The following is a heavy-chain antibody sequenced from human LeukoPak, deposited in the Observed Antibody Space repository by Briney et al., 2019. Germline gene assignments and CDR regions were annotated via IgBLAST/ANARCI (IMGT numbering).Heavy chain of an antibody. D-gene: IGHD5-24*01. CDR2: ISYDGSNK. J-gene: IGHJ4*02. CDR3: AREVEMAFDY. CDR1: GFTFSSYA. V-gene: IGHV3-30*14. Sequence: GGSLRLSCAASGFTFSSYAMHWVRQAPGKGLEWVAVISYDGSNKYYADSVKGRFTISRDNSKNTLYLQMNSLRAEDTAVYYCAREVEMAFDYWGQGTLVTVSS.